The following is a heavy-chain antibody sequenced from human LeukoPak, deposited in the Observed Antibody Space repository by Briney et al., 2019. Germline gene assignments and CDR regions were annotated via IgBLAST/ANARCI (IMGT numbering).Heavy chain of an antibody. CDR1: GFTFSSYA. CDR3: AKPPRYGIFGVVIAKPDY. CDR2: ISGSGGST. J-gene: IGHJ4*02. Sequence: PGGSLRPSCAASGFTFSSYAMSWVRQAPGKGLEWVSAISGSGGSTYYADSVKGRFTIPRDNSKNTLYLQMNSLRAEDTAVYYCAKPPRYGIFGVVIAKPDYWGQGTLVTVSS. D-gene: IGHD3-3*01. V-gene: IGHV3-23*01.